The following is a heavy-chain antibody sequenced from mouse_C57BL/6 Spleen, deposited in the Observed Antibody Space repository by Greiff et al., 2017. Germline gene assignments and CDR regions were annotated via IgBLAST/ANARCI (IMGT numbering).Heavy chain of an antibody. V-gene: IGHV1-55*01. CDR1: GYTFTSYW. Sequence: LQQSGAELVKPGASVKMSCKASGYTFTSYWITWVKQRPGQGLEWIGDIYPGSGSTNYNEKFKSKATLTVDTSSSTAYMQLSSLTSEDSAVYYCASPFITTVVATDWYFDVWGTGTTVTVSS. CDR2: IYPGSGST. J-gene: IGHJ1*03. D-gene: IGHD1-1*01. CDR3: ASPFITTVVATDWYFDV.